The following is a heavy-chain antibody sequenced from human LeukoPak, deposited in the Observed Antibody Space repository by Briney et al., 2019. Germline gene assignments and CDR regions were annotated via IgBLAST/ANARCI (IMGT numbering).Heavy chain of an antibody. Sequence: ASVKVSCKASGGTFSSYAISWVRQAPGQGLEWMGGIIPIFGTANYAQKFQGRVAITADESTSTAYMELSSLRSEDTAVYYCARGITVGATTYGAFDIWGQGTMVTVSS. V-gene: IGHV1-69*01. D-gene: IGHD1-26*01. CDR1: GGTFSSYA. CDR2: IIPIFGTA. J-gene: IGHJ3*02. CDR3: ARGITVGATTYGAFDI.